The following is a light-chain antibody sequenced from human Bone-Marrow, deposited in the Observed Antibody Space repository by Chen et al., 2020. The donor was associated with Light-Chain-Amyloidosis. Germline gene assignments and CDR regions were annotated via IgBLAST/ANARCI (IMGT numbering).Light chain of an antibody. J-gene: IGLJ3*02. V-gene: IGLV3-21*02. CDR2: DDS. Sequence: SYLLTKPSSVSVAPGQTATIARGGNNIVSTSVHWYQQTPGQAPLLVVYDDSDRPSGIPGRLSGSNSGNTATLTISRVEAGDEADYYCQVWDRSSDRPVFGGGTKLTVL. CDR1: NIVSTS. CDR3: QVWDRSSDRPV.